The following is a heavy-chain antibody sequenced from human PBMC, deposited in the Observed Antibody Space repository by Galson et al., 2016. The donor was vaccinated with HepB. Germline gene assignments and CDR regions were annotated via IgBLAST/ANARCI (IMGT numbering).Heavy chain of an antibody. CDR3: ASCSGGSCYSDFDY. J-gene: IGHJ4*02. D-gene: IGHD2-15*01. Sequence: SLRLSCAASGFTFSSYWMGWVRQAPGKGLEWVANINQDGSEKYYVGSVMGRFTISRDNAKNSLYLQMNSLRAEDTAVYYCASCSGGSCYSDFDYWGQGTLVTVSS. CDR2: INQDGSEK. CDR1: GFTFSSYW. V-gene: IGHV3-7*01.